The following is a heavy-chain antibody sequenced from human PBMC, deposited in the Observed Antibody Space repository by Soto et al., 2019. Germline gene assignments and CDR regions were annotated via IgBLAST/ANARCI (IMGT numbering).Heavy chain of an antibody. CDR2: IVPIYRTA. D-gene: IGHD6-13*01. J-gene: IGHJ4*02. CDR3: ARDSGAKLSSS. CDR1: GGTFSSYR. V-gene: IGHV1-69*13. Sequence: GASVKVSCKASGGTFSSYRFNWVRQVRGQGLEWLGGIVPIYRTADYAQKFQGRVTITADESTRTVYMELSSLKSQDTALYYCARDSGAKLSSSWGQGTLVTVSS.